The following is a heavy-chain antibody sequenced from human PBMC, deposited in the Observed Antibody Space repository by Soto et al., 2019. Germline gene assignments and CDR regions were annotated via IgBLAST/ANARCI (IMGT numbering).Heavy chain of an antibody. CDR3: AEEGQPVPGGANYFDY. CDR2: IIPILGIA. Sequence: QVQLVQSGAEVKKPGSSVKVSCKASGGTFSSYTISWVRQAPGQGLEWMGRIIPILGIANYAQKFQGRVTITADKLPNKALMELERLRCEETGGYYCAEEGQPVPGGANYFDYWGQGPLVTVSS. D-gene: IGHD3-10*01. J-gene: IGHJ4*02. CDR1: GGTFSSYT. V-gene: IGHV1-69*02.